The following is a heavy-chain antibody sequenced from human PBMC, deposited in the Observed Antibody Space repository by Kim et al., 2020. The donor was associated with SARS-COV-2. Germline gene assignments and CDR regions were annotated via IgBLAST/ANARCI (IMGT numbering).Heavy chain of an antibody. Sequence: GGSLRLSCAASGFTFSSYAMSWVRQAPGKGLEWVSAISGSGGSTYYADSVKGRFTISRDNSKNTLYLQMNSLRAEDTAVYYCAKDVWELHFSMGDFQHWGQGTLVTVSS. CDR2: ISGSGGST. V-gene: IGHV3-23*01. CDR1: GFTFSSYA. D-gene: IGHD1-26*01. CDR3: AKDVWELHFSMGDFQH. J-gene: IGHJ1*01.